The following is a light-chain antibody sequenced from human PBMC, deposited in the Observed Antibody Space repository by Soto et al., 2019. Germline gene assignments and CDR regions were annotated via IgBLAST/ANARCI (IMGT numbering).Light chain of an antibody. J-gene: IGKJ1*01. Sequence: DIVMTQSPDSLAECLGERATINCKSSQSVLYSSNNKNYLAWYQQKPGQPPKLLIYWASTREFGVPDRFSGSGSGTDFTLTISSLQAEDVAVYYCQQYYSTPLTFGQGTKVEIK. CDR3: QQYYSTPLT. V-gene: IGKV4-1*01. CDR2: WAS. CDR1: QSVLYSSNNKNY.